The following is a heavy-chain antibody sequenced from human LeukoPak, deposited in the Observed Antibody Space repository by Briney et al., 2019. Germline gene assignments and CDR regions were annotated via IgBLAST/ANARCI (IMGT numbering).Heavy chain of an antibody. J-gene: IGHJ4*02. CDR1: GGTFSSYA. CDR2: IIPIFGTA. D-gene: IGHD6-13*01. Sequence: SVEVSCKASGGTFSSYAISWVRQAPGQGLEWMGGIIPIFGTANYAQKFQGRVTITEDESKSTAYMELSSLRSEDTAVYYCAREGDSSSWYLFWGQGTLVTVSS. V-gene: IGHV1-69*13. CDR3: AREGDSSSWYLF.